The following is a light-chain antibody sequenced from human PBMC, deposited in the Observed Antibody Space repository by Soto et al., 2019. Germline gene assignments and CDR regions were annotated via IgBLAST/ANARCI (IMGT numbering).Light chain of an antibody. CDR1: QAIRTA. V-gene: IGKV1-39*01. Sequence: IQLTQSPSSLSASVAERLTITCRASQAIRTALGWYQQKPGKAPKLLIYAASSLQSGVPSRFSGSGSGTDFTLTISSLQPEDFATYYCQQSYSTPRTFGQGTKVDIK. J-gene: IGKJ1*01. CDR2: AAS. CDR3: QQSYSTPRT.